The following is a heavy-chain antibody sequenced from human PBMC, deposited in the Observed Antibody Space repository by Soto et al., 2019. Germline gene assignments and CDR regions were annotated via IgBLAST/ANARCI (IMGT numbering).Heavy chain of an antibody. CDR1: GFSFSDYY. D-gene: IGHD2-15*01. V-gene: IGHV3-11*01. Sequence: QVQLVESGGGLVKPGGSLRLSCAASGFSFSDYYMSWIRQAPGKGLEWVSYISSSGSTIFYADSVKGRFTVSRDNAKDSLWLQVKSLRADDTAVYYCARNGYCSRDACSYGVDVWGQGTTVTVSS. J-gene: IGHJ6*02. CDR2: ISSSGSTI. CDR3: ARNGYCSRDACSYGVDV.